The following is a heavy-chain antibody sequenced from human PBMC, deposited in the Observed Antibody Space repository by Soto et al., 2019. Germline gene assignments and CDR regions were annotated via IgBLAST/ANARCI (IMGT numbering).Heavy chain of an antibody. Sequence: SETLSLTCTVSGGSINSSYWSWIRQPPGEGLEWLGYLYSSGGTTYNPSLTSRVTISVESSNNEFSLNLSSVTAADPTVYYCARVGGYSGYAVSWGQANLGTVFS. CDR1: GGSINSSY. V-gene: IGHV4-59*01. D-gene: IGHD5-12*01. CDR3: ARVGGYSGYAVS. J-gene: IGHJ5*02. CDR2: LYSSGGT.